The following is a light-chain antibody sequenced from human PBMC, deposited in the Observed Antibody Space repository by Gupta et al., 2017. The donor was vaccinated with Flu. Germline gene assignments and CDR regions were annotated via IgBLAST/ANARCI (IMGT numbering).Light chain of an antibody. V-gene: IGLV1-40*01. J-gene: IGLJ1*01. CDR2: GNT. Sequence: TISCTGSSSDVGAGYDVHWYQQFPGAAPRLLIYGNTNRPSGVPDRFSGSKSGTSASLAITGLQVEDEADYYCQTYDNTLRLYVFGTGTRVTVL. CDR1: SSDVGAGYD. CDR3: QTYDNTLRLYV.